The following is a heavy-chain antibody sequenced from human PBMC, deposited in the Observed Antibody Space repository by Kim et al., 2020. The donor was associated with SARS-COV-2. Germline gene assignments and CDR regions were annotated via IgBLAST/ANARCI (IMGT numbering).Heavy chain of an antibody. CDR1: GFTFSDYY. J-gene: IGHJ6*02. CDR2: ISSSGSTI. V-gene: IGHV3-11*04. CDR3: ARDLPHSGSYYLYYYYYGMDV. Sequence: GGSLRLSCAASGFTFSDYYMSWIRQAPGKGLEWVSYISSSGSTIYYADSVKGRFTISRDNAKNSLYLQMNSLRAEDTAVYYCARDLPHSGSYYLYYYYYGMDVWGQGTTVTVSS. D-gene: IGHD1-26*01.